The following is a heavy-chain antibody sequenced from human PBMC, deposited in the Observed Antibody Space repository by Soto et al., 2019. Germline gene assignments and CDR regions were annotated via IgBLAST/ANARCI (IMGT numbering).Heavy chain of an antibody. CDR2: INAGNGNT. CDR1: GYTFTSYA. Sequence: ASVKVSCKASGYTFTSYAMHWVRQAPGQRLEWMGWINAGNGNTKYSQKFQGRVTITRDTSASTAYMELSSLRSEDTAVYYCARSHMLRGVHHFDYWGQGNLVTVSS. CDR3: ARSHMLRGVHHFDY. J-gene: IGHJ4*02. V-gene: IGHV1-3*01. D-gene: IGHD3-10*01.